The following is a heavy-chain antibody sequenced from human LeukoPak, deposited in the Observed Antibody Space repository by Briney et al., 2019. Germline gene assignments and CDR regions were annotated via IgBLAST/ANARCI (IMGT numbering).Heavy chain of an antibody. V-gene: IGHV4-61*08. CDR1: GGSISSGGYY. CDR3: ARGSGSYYPRLGYFDY. J-gene: IGHJ4*02. Sequence: SETLSLTCTVSGGSISSGGYYWSWIRQHPGKGLEWIGYIYYSGSTNYNPSLKSRVTISVDTSKNQFSLKLSSVTAADTAVYYCARGSGSYYPRLGYFDYWGQGTLVTVSS. D-gene: IGHD1-26*01. CDR2: IYYSGST.